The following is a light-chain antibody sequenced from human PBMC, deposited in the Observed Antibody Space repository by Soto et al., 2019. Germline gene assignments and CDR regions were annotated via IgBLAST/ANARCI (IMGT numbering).Light chain of an antibody. CDR2: EVS. Sequence: QSVLTQPASVSGSPGQSITISCTGTSSDVGASTYVSWYQQHPGKAPKLMIFEVSDRPSGVSNRFSGSKSGNTASLTISGLQAGDEADYYCSSYTTSNTLVFGGGTKVTVL. CDR1: SSDVGASTY. V-gene: IGLV2-14*01. CDR3: SSYTTSNTLV. J-gene: IGLJ2*01.